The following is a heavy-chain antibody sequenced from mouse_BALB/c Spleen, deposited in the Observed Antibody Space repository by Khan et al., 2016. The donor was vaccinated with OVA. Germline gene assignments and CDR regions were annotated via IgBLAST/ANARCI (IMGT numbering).Heavy chain of an antibody. CDR3: ARAYYRYDGYYAIDY. V-gene: IGHV2-6-4*01. Sequence: VQLQESGPGLVAPSQSLSITCTVSGFSLSRYNIHWVRQPPGKGLEWLGMIWGGGGTDYNSTLKSRLSISKDNSTSQVFLQMNSLQTDDTAMYYCARAYYRYDGYYAIDYWGQGTSVTVSS. CDR1: GFSLSRYN. CDR2: IWGGGGT. J-gene: IGHJ4*01. D-gene: IGHD2-14*01.